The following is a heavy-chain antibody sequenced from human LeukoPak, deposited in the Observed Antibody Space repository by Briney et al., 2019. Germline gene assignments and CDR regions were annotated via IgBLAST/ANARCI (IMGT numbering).Heavy chain of an antibody. CDR1: GYTFTGYY. Sequence: ASVKVSCKASGYTFTGYYIHWVRQAPGQGLEWMGWINPNSGGTNYIQKFQGRVTMTRDTSISTAYMELSRLRSDDTAVYYCTRDAGGGDCYSCPNWFDPWGQGTLVTVSS. J-gene: IGHJ5*02. CDR2: INPNSGGT. CDR3: TRDAGGGDCYSCPNWFDP. V-gene: IGHV1-2*02. D-gene: IGHD2-21*02.